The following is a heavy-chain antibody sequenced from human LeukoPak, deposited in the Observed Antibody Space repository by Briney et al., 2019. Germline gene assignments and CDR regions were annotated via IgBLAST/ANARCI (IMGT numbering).Heavy chain of an antibody. D-gene: IGHD2-2*02. J-gene: IGHJ4*02. Sequence: SETLSLTCTVSGGSISSYYWSWIRQPPGKGLEWIGYIYYSGSTNYNPSLKSRVTISVDTSKNQFSLKLSSVTAADTAVYYCVSIPRAGGPGYWGQGTLVTVSS. V-gene: IGHV4-59*08. CDR2: IYYSGST. CDR3: VSIPRAGGPGY. CDR1: GGSISSYY.